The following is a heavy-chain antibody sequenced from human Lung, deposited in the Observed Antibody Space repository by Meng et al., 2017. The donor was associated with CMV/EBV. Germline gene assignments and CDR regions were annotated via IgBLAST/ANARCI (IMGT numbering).Heavy chain of an antibody. V-gene: IGHV3-11*01. CDR2: MSSSGTTI. CDR1: DYY. CDR3: ARGRGGFLISFGGINYFDY. D-gene: IGHD3-16*01. Sequence: DYYMTWIRQAPGKGLEQISYMSSSGTTIWYSDSVRGRFTLSRDTTQNSLFLRMNSLRAEDTGVYYCARGRGGFLISFGGINYFDYWGRGALVTVSS. J-gene: IGHJ4*02.